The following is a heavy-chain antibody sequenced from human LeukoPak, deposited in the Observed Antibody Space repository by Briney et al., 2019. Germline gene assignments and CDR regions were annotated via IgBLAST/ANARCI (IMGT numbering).Heavy chain of an antibody. V-gene: IGHV1-2*02. J-gene: IGHJ6*02. CDR2: INPNSGGT. CDR3: ASFTVGAPRWGYYYYGMDV. CDR1: GYTFTGYY. Sequence: GASVKVSCKASGYTFTGYYMHWVRQAPGQGLEWMGWINPNSGGTNYAQKFQGRVTMTRDTSISTAYMELRSLRSDDTAVYYCASFTVGAPRWGYYYYGMDVWGQGTTVTVSS. D-gene: IGHD1-26*01.